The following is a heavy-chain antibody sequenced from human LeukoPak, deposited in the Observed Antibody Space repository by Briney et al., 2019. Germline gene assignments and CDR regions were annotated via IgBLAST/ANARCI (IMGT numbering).Heavy chain of an antibody. J-gene: IGHJ4*02. CDR3: ARAGSGSGWYFDY. D-gene: IGHD6-19*01. CDR1: GYDFTSFG. CDR2: ISPYNGNT. V-gene: IGHV1-18*01. Sequence: ASVKVSCKASGYDFTSFGITWVRRAPGQGLKWMGWISPYNGNTRYAQKFQGRVAMTTDTSTTTAYMELRGLRFNDTAVYYCARAGSGSGWYFDYWGQGTLVTVSS.